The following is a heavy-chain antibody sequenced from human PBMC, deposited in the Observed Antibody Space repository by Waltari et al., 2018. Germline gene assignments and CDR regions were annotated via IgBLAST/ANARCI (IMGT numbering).Heavy chain of an antibody. V-gene: IGHV3-30*02. CDR1: GFVLMSYG. J-gene: IGHJ4*02. CDR2: ITYDGGNK. D-gene: IGHD2-2*01. CDR3: AKDHVVVVPGGMTKVFDY. Sequence: QVHLVESGGGVVQPGGSLKRSCAASGFVLMSYGIRGCRQAPGKGLEWVAFITYDGGNKYYADSMKGRFTVSRDNSKNTLFLQMNTLRAEDTAVYYCAKDHVVVVPGGMTKVFDYWGQGTLVTVSS.